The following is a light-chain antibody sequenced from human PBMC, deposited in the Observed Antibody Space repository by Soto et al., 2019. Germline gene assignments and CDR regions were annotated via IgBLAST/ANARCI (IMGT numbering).Light chain of an antibody. CDR1: QSVDSN. V-gene: IGKV3-15*01. J-gene: IGKJ5*01. Sequence: EIVMTQSPATLSVSPGERATLSFRASQSVDSNLIWYQQKPGQSPRLLIYDTSTRATGVPARFIGSGSGTDFTLTISSLQSEDFAVYYCQGYNSWRRISFGQGTRLEIK. CDR3: QGYNSWRRIS. CDR2: DTS.